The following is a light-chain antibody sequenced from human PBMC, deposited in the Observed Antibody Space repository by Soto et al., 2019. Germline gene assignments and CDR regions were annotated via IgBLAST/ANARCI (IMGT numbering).Light chain of an antibody. CDR1: HSIHSSF. CDR2: GAS. V-gene: IGKV3-20*01. J-gene: IGKJ2*01. CDR3: QQYDTSPYT. Sequence: EVVLTQSPGTLSLSPGERASLSCRASHSIHSSFLAWYQQKPGQAPRLLIYGASSRATDIPDRFSGGGSGTDFTLTVSRLEHEDVAVYSCQQYDTSPYTFGQGTKLEI.